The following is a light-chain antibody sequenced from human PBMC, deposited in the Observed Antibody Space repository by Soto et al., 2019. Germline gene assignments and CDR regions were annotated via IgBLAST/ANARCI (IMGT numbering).Light chain of an antibody. CDR2: KAS. Sequence: IQLTQSPSSLSASVGDRVTITCRASQTIDSWLAWYQQRPGKPPNLLIYKASTLASGVPSRFSGSGSGTEFNLTINRLQTDDFATYYCQQYHIYSGTFGQGTKLDIK. J-gene: IGKJ1*01. V-gene: IGKV1-5*03. CDR3: QQYHIYSGT. CDR1: QTIDSW.